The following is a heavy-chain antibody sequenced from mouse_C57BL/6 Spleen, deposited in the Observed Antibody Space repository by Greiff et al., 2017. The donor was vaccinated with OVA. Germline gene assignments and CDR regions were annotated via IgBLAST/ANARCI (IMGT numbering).Heavy chain of an antibody. D-gene: IGHD1-1*01. J-gene: IGHJ1*03. CDR1: GYSITSGYY. CDR2: ISYDGSN. V-gene: IGHV3-6*01. Sequence: DVKLQESGPGLVKPSQSLSLTCSVTGYSITSGYYWNWIRQFPGNKLEWMGYISYDGSNNYNPSLKNRISITRDTSKNQFFLKLNSVTTEDTATYYCARDEGYYGSSWYFDVWGTGTTVTVSS. CDR3: ARDEGYYGSSWYFDV.